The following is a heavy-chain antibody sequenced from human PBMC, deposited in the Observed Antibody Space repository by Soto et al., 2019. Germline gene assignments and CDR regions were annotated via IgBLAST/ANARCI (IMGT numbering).Heavy chain of an antibody. J-gene: IGHJ5*02. CDR3: AREDGYCSGGSCYGGNWFDP. V-gene: IGHV1-69*01. D-gene: IGHD2-15*01. CDR1: GGTISSHA. Sequence: QVQLVQSGAEVKKPGSSVKVSCKASGGTISSHAITWVRQAPGQGLEWMGGIIPIFGTANYAQKFQGRVTITADESTSTAYMELSSLGSEDTALYYCAREDGYCSGGSCYGGNWFDPWGQGTLVTVSS. CDR2: IIPIFGTA.